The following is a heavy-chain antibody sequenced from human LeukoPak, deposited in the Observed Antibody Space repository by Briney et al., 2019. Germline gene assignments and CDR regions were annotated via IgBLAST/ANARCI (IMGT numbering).Heavy chain of an antibody. CDR2: IYYSGST. CDR1: GDSISSYY. Sequence: SETLSLTCNVSGDSISSYYWSWIRQPPGKGLEWIGYIYYSGSTNYNPSLKSRVTISLDTSKNHFSLKLSSVTAADTAIYYCARVRDGFDPWGQGTRVTVPS. J-gene: IGHJ5*02. V-gene: IGHV4-59*01. CDR3: ARVRDGFDP.